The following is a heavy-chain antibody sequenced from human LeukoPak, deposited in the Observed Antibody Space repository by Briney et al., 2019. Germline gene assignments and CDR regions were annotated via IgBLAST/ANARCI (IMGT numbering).Heavy chain of an antibody. CDR2: INPNSGGT. V-gene: IGHV1-2*04. J-gene: IGHJ4*02. CDR1: GYAFTGYY. Sequence: GASVKVSCKASGYAFTGYYMHWVRQAPGQGLEWMGWINPNSGGTNYAQKFQGWVTMTRDTSISTAYMELSRLRSDDTAVYYCAREPSGSGLDYWGQGTLVTVSS. D-gene: IGHD3-22*01. CDR3: AREPSGSGLDY.